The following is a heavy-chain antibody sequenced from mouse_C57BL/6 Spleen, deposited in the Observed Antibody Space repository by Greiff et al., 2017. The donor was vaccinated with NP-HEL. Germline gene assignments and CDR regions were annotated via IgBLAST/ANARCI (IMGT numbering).Heavy chain of an antibody. V-gene: IGHV1-82*01. J-gene: IGHJ2*01. CDR3: ARKRATVVAADYFDY. CDR1: GYAFSSSW. CDR2: IYPGDGDT. Sequence: QVQLQQSGPELVKPGASVKISCKASGYAFSSSWMNWVKQRPGKGLEWIGRIYPGDGDTNYNGKFKGKATLTADKSSSTAYMQLSSLTSEDSAVYFCARKRATVVAADYFDYWGQGTTLTVSS. D-gene: IGHD1-1*01.